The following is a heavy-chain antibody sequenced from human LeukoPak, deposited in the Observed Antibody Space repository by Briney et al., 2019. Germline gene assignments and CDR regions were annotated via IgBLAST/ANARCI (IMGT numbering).Heavy chain of an antibody. CDR2: INNSGGST. CDR3: AKGSIVRTIGDMDV. Sequence: GGSLRLSCAGSGFTFITYAMTWVRQAPGRGLEWVSSINNSGGSTYYADSVKGRFTISRDNSKNTLYLEMNSLRAEDTAIYFCAKGSIVRTIGDMDVWGQGTTVTVSS. D-gene: IGHD5-12*01. V-gene: IGHV3-23*01. CDR1: GFTFITYA. J-gene: IGHJ6*02.